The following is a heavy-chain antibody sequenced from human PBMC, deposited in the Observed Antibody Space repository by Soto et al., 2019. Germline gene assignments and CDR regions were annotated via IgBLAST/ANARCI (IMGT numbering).Heavy chain of an antibody. CDR1: GFTFSSYG. V-gene: IGHV3-30*18. CDR2: ISYDGSNK. Sequence: QVQLVESGGGVVQPGRSLRLSCAASGFTFSSYGMHWVRQAPGKGLEWVAVISYDGSNKYYADSVKGRFTSSRDNSKNRQYLEMSSLRAEDTAGYDCAKACSDRGYYFDFWGQGTLVSVSS. D-gene: IGHD3-10*01. CDR3: AKACSDRGYYFDF. J-gene: IGHJ4*02.